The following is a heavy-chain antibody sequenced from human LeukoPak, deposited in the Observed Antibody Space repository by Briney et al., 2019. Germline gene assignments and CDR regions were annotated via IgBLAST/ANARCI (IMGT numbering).Heavy chain of an antibody. Sequence: GGSLRLSCAASGFTFSSSVMHWVRQAPGKGLEWVAVVSSDGGNKYYADSVKGRFTISRDNSKNTLYLQMNYLRAEDTTVYYCARERDMVRGLIHNWFDPWGQGTLVTVSS. D-gene: IGHD3-10*01. J-gene: IGHJ5*02. CDR1: GFTFSSSV. CDR2: VSSDGGNK. CDR3: ARERDMVRGLIHNWFDP. V-gene: IGHV3-30*04.